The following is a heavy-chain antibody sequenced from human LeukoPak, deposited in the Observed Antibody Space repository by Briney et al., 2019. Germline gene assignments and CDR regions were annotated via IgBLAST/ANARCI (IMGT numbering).Heavy chain of an antibody. Sequence: GGSLRLSCAASGFIFDDCDMHWVRQAPGKGLEWVSGISWNSGSIGYADSVKGRFTISRDNAKNSLYLQMNSLRAEDTAFYYCAKALQYYGMDVWGQGTTVTVSS. CDR2: ISWNSGSI. CDR3: AKALQYYGMDV. J-gene: IGHJ6*02. V-gene: IGHV3-9*01. CDR1: GFIFDDCD.